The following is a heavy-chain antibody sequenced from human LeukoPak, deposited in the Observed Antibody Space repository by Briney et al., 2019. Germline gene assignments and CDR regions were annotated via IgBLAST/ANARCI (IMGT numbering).Heavy chain of an antibody. CDR3: AKDLNFGGPVEMATNDAFDI. Sequence: PGGSLRLSCAASGFTFDDYAMHWVRQAPGKGPEWVSGISWNSGSIGYADSVKGRFTISRDNAKNSLYLQMNSLRAEDTALYYCAKDLNFGGPVEMATNDAFDIWGQGTMVTVSS. CDR2: ISWNSGSI. V-gene: IGHV3-9*01. J-gene: IGHJ3*02. D-gene: IGHD5-12*01. CDR1: GFTFDDYA.